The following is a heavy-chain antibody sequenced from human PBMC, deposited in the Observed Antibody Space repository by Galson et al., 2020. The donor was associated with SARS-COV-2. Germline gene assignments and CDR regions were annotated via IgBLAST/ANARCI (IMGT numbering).Heavy chain of an antibody. V-gene: IGHV4-39*01. CDR2: IYYRGNT. CDR1: GGSISSSSYY. D-gene: IGHD2-15*01. Sequence: SETLSLTCTVPGGSISSSSYYWGWIRQPPGKGLEWIGSIYYRGNTYYNPSLKSRVTISVDTSKNQFSLKLSSVTAADTAVYHYARHDKRNIGWFDPWGQGTLVIVSS. CDR3: ARHDKRNIGWFDP. J-gene: IGHJ5*02.